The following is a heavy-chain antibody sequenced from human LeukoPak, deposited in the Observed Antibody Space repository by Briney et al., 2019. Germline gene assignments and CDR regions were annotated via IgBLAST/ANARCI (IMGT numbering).Heavy chain of an antibody. J-gene: IGHJ3*02. CDR3: ARDLPLAYCGGDCYSGAFDI. V-gene: IGHV3-30-3*01. CDR2: ISYDGSNK. CDR1: GFTVSTNY. Sequence: PGGSLRLSCAASGFTVSTNYMTWVRQAPGKGLEWVAVISYDGSNKYYADSVKGRFTISRDNSKNTLYLQMNSLRAEDTAVYYCARDLPLAYCGGDCYSGAFDIWGQGTMVTVSS. D-gene: IGHD2-21*02.